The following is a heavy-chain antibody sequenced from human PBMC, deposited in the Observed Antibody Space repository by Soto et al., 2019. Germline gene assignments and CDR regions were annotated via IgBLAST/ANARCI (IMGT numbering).Heavy chain of an antibody. Sequence: PSETLSLTCTVSGGSISSYYWSWIRQPPGKGLEWIGYIYHSGSTNYNPSLKSRGSISIDTSKNQFSLNLTSVTAADTAVYYCARGRPGLLSFDSWGQGILVTVSS. D-gene: IGHD3-16*02. CDR3: ARGRPGLLSFDS. CDR1: GGSISSYY. J-gene: IGHJ4*02. CDR2: IYHSGST. V-gene: IGHV4-59*12.